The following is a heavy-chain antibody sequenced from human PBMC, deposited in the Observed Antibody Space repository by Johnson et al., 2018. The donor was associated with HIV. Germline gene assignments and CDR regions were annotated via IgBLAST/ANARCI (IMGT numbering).Heavy chain of an antibody. J-gene: IGHJ3*02. CDR2: ISYDGTSK. CDR3: ARAGVVFSTASHDAFDI. Sequence: QVQLVESGGGVVQPGRSLRLSCAASGFAFSSYAMHWVRQAPGKGLEWVAVISYDGTSKYQADSVKGRFTISRDNSKNTLYLQMNSLRAEDTAVYYCARAGVVFSTASHDAFDIWGQGTMVTVSS. V-gene: IGHV3-30*04. CDR1: GFAFSSYA. D-gene: IGHD2-21*01.